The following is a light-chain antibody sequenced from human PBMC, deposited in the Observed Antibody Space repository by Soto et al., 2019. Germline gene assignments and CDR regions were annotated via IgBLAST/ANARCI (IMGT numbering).Light chain of an antibody. CDR2: GAS. Sequence: ETVLTQSPGILSLSPGERATLYCRASQSVINSYLAWYQQTPGQAPRLLIYGASTRATGTPDRFSGSGSGTDVTLTISRMEPEDTAVYYCQQYGSSVYTFGQGTKLESK. CDR1: QSVINSY. CDR3: QQYGSSVYT. V-gene: IGKV3-20*01. J-gene: IGKJ2*01.